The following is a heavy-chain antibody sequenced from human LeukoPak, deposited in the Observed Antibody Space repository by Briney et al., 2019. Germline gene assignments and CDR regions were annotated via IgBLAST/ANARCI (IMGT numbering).Heavy chain of an antibody. V-gene: IGHV3-23*01. CDR2: ISNSGDRT. CDR3: AKAELVGAAGAVGY. J-gene: IGHJ4*02. CDR1: GFTFSSYD. Sequence: GGSLRLSCVASGFTFSSYDMAWVRQAPGKGLEWVLAISNSGDRTFYADSVKGRFTISRDNSKNTLYLQMNSLRAEDTAVYCCAKAELVGAAGAVGYWGQGTLVTVSS. D-gene: IGHD2-15*01.